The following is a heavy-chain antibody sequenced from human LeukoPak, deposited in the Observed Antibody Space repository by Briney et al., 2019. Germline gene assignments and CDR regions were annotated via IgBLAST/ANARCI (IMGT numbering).Heavy chain of an antibody. D-gene: IGHD3-22*01. Sequence: GRSLRLSCAASGFTFSNYGMHWVRQAPGKGLEWVAVIWYDGSNKYYADSVKGRFTISRDNSKNTLYLQINSLRVEDTAIYYCAKEIYFYDPIWGQGTLVTVSS. V-gene: IGHV3-33*06. CDR2: IWYDGSNK. CDR3: AKEIYFYDPI. J-gene: IGHJ1*01. CDR1: GFTFSNYG.